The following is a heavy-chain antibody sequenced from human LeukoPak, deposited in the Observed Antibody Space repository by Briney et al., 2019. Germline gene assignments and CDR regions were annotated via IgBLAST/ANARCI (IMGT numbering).Heavy chain of an antibody. D-gene: IGHD3-10*01. V-gene: IGHV3-9*01. Sequence: PAGSLRLSCPASGFRFHDYDMHWVRQAPGKGLEWVAAITWDSGRVGYADSVKGRFTASRDNAQISLYLQMNSLRPEDTALYYCAKDLDASGRQNDYYYYGMDVWGQGTTVTVSS. CDR1: GFRFHDYD. J-gene: IGHJ6*02. CDR3: AKDLDASGRQNDYYYYGMDV. CDR2: ITWDSGRV.